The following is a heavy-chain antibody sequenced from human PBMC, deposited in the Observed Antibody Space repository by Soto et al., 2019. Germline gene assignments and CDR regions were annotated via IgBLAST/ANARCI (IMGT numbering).Heavy chain of an antibody. CDR2: IWYDGSNK. V-gene: IGHV3-33*01. D-gene: IGHD3-16*02. J-gene: IGHJ4*02. CDR3: ARDIMITFGGVIVEGGYFDY. Sequence: GGSLRLSCAASGFTFSSYGMHWVRQAPGKGLEWVAVIWYDGSNKYYADSVKGRFTISRDNSKNTLYLQMNSLRAEDTAVYYCARDIMITFGGVIVEGGYFDYWGQGTLVTVSS. CDR1: GFTFSSYG.